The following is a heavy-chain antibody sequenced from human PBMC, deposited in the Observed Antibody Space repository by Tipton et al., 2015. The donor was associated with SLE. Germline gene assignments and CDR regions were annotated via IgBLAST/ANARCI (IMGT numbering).Heavy chain of an antibody. CDR3: ARIATGIAAVAGY. Sequence: SLRLSCAASGFTFSSYAMSWVRQAPGKGLEWVSAISGSGGSTYYADSVKGRFTISRDNAKNSLYLQMNSLRAEDTAVYYCARIATGIAAVAGYWGQGTLVTVSS. V-gene: IGHV3-23*01. J-gene: IGHJ4*02. CDR2: ISGSGGST. D-gene: IGHD6-13*01. CDR1: GFTFSSYA.